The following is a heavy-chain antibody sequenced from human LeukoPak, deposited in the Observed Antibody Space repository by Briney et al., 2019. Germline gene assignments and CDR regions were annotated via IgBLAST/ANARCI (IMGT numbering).Heavy chain of an antibody. CDR3: ARGDYDYVWGSYRYLDY. CDR2: INPNSGGT. D-gene: IGHD3-16*02. V-gene: IGHV1-2*02. CDR1: GYTFTGYY. J-gene: IGHJ4*02. Sequence: GASVKVSCKASGYTFTGYYRHWVRQAPGQGLEWMGWINPNSGGTNYAQKFQGRVTMTRDTSISTAYMELSRLRSDDTAVYYCARGDYDYVWGSYRYLDYWGQGTLVTVSS.